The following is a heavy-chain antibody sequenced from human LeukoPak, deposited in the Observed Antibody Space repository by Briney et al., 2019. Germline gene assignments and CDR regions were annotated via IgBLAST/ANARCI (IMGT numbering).Heavy chain of an antibody. D-gene: IGHD1-26*01. V-gene: IGHV5-51*01. J-gene: IGHJ5*02. Sequence: GESLKISCEVSGHGFTNHWIGWVRQMPGKGLEWMGIINLGDSYTKYSPSFQGQVTISLDKSISTAYLQWRSLKASDTAMYYCARRPYSGSPNWFDPWGQGTLVTVSS. CDR1: GHGFTNHW. CDR2: INLGDSYT. CDR3: ARRPYSGSPNWFDP.